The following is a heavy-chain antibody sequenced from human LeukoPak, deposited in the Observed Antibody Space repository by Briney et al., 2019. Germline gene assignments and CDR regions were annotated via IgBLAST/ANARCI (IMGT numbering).Heavy chain of an antibody. V-gene: IGHV4-4*02. CDR1: GGSISSSNW. D-gene: IGHD3-22*01. J-gene: IGHJ3*02. CDR2: IYHSGST. CDR3: ASHYYDSSGYPDAFDI. Sequence: SGTLSLTCAVSGGSISSSNWWSWVRQPPGKGLEWIGEIYHSGSTNYNPSLKSRVTISVDKSKNQFSLKLSSVTAADTAVYYCASHYYDSSGYPDAFDIWGQGTMVPVSS.